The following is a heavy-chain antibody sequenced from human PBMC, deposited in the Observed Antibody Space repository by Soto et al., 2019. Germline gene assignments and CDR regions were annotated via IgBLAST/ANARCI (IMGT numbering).Heavy chain of an antibody. D-gene: IGHD6-19*01. CDR2: IYHSGST. CDR1: GYSISSGYY. V-gene: IGHV4-38-2*02. CDR3: AREFGQWLVLDYYYGMDV. J-gene: IGHJ6*02. Sequence: SETLSLTCAVSGYSISSGYYWGWIRQPPGKGLEWIGSIYHSGSTYYNPSLKSRATISVDTSKNQFSLKLSSVTAADTAVYYCAREFGQWLVLDYYYGMDVWGQGTTVTVSS.